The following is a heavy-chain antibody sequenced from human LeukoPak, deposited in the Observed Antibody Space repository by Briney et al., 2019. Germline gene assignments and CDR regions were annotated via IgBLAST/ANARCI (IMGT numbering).Heavy chain of an antibody. CDR1: GGSFSDYY. Sequence: PSETLSLTCAVYGGSFSDYYWVWIRQPPGKGLEWIGTIYYSGSTFYSPSLKSRITISVDTSKNQFSLKLSSVTAADTAVYYCARLLVPGWFDPWGQGTLVTVSS. D-gene: IGHD2-2*01. J-gene: IGHJ5*02. CDR2: IYYSGST. CDR3: ARLLVPGWFDP. V-gene: IGHV4-34*01.